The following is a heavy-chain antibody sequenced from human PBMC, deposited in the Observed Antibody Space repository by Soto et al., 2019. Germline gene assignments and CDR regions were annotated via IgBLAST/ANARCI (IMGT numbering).Heavy chain of an antibody. J-gene: IGHJ4*02. CDR3: ARGLKDGYNCLYY. Sequence: EVQLVESGGGLVQSGGSLRLSCEGSGFTFSSHSLNWVRQAPGKGLEWISYISSTSKTIYYADSVKGRFTISRDNAKNSRYLQMNSLRDEDTAVYYCARGLKDGYNCLYYWGQGTLVTVSS. CDR2: ISSTSKTI. D-gene: IGHD5-12*01. V-gene: IGHV3-48*02. CDR1: GFTFSSHS.